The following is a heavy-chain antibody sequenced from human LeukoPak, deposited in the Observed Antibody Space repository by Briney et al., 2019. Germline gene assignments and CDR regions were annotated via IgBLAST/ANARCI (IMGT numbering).Heavy chain of an antibody. CDR2: IYTSGST. CDR1: GGSISSYY. D-gene: IGHD3-16*02. CDR3: ARGLGAHSPHYDYVWGSHRYTGGFDY. J-gene: IGHJ4*02. V-gene: IGHV4-4*07. Sequence: SETLSLTCTVSGGSISSYYWSWIRQPAGKGLEWIGRIYTSGSTNYNPSLKSRVTMSVDTSKNQFSLKLSSVTAADTAVYYCARGLGAHSPHYDYVWGSHRYTGGFDYWGQGTLVTVSS.